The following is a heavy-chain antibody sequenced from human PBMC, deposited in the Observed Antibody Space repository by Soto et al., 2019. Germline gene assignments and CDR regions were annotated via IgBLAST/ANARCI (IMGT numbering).Heavy chain of an antibody. D-gene: IGHD1-26*01. Sequence: QVQLQESGPGLVKPSGTLSLTCAVSGGSISSSNWWRWVRQPPGKGLEWIGEIYHSGSTNYNPSLKSRVTILVDRSKSHGSLKLSSVTVADTAVYYCARASGGSYSGVAYWGQGTLVTVSS. V-gene: IGHV4-4*02. CDR3: ARASGGSYSGVAY. CDR2: IYHSGST. J-gene: IGHJ4*02. CDR1: GGSISSSNW.